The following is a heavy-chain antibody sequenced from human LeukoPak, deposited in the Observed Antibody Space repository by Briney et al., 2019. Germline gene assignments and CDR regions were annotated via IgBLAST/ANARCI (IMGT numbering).Heavy chain of an antibody. CDR3: ARIDGYNGSGY. V-gene: IGHV3-48*03. CDR2: ISSSGSTI. Sequence: GGSLRLSCAASGFTFSSYEMNWVRQAPGKGLEWVSYISSSGSTIYYADSVKGRFTISRDNAKNSLHLQMNSLRAEDTAVYYCARIDGYNGSGYWGQGTLVTVSS. J-gene: IGHJ4*02. CDR1: GFTFSSYE. D-gene: IGHD5-24*01.